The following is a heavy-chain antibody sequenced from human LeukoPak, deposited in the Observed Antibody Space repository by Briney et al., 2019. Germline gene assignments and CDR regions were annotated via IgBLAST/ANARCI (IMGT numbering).Heavy chain of an antibody. Sequence: SETLSLACTVSGGSISSSSYYWRWIRPPPGKALEWIGSIYYSGTTYYNPSLKSRATTSVESSKNQSSLKLTSVTAANTAVYYGARHESSGYGPIGYWGQGTLFTVSS. V-gene: IGHV4-39*01. D-gene: IGHD5-12*01. J-gene: IGHJ4*02. CDR1: GGSISSSSYY. CDR2: IYYSGTT. CDR3: ARHESSGYGPIGY.